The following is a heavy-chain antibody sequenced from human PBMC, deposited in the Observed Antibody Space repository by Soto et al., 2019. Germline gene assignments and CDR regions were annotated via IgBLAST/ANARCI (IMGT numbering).Heavy chain of an antibody. D-gene: IGHD3-10*01. CDR3: PRGLILWFGELSRRGGYYYDVDV. V-gene: IGHV4-34*01. CDR1: GGSFSGYQ. Sequence: QVQLQQWGAGLLKPSETLSLTCAVYGGSFSGYQWSWIRQTPGKGLEWIWEITDSANINYNPSLKCRITILLDTPRKQISLKLSSVTAAVSAVYYWPRGLILWFGELSRRGGYYYDVDVWGKGTTVTVSS. CDR2: ITDSANI. J-gene: IGHJ6*03.